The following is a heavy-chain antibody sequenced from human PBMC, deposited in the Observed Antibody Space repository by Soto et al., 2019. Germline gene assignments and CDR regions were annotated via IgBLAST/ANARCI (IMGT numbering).Heavy chain of an antibody. J-gene: IGHJ4*02. D-gene: IGHD6-19*01. Sequence: EVQLLESGGGLVQPGGSLRLSCAASGFTFSSYAMSWVRQAPGKGQEWVSAISGSGGSTYYVDSVKGRFTISRDNPKNTLYLQMNSLRAEDTAVYYCAKAGSSGWCRNWGQGTLVTVSS. CDR3: AKAGSSGWCRN. CDR2: ISGSGGST. V-gene: IGHV3-23*01. CDR1: GFTFSSYA.